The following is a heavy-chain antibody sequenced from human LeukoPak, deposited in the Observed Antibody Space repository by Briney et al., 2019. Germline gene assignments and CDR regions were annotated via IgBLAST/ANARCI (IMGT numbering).Heavy chain of an antibody. J-gene: IGHJ4*02. V-gene: IGHV3-23*01. CDR1: GFTFSSYA. CDR2: ISGSGGST. D-gene: IGHD2-2*01. CDR3: ALICSSTSCSYDY. Sequence: GVLRLSCAASGFTFSSYAMSWVRQAPGKGLEWVSAISGSGGSTYYADSVKGRFTISRDNSKNTLYLQMNSLRAEDTAVYYCALICSSTSCSYDYWGQGTLVTVSS.